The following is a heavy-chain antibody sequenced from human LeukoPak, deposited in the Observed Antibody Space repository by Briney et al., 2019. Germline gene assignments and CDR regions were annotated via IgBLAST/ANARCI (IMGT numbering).Heavy chain of an antibody. Sequence: GGSLRLSCAASGFTFSSYAIHWVRQAPGKGLEWVALISYDGSTKYSTDSVKGRFTISRDNAKNSLYLQLNSLRAEDTAVYYCARDPYSGSYSDYYYYYMDVWGKGTTVTVSS. J-gene: IGHJ6*03. CDR2: ISYDGSTK. CDR1: GFTFSSYA. CDR3: ARDPYSGSYSDYYYYYMDV. V-gene: IGHV3-30*04. D-gene: IGHD1-26*01.